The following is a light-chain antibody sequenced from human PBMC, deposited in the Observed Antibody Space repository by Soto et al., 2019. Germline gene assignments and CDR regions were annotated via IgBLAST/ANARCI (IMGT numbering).Light chain of an antibody. V-gene: IGLV1-40*01. J-gene: IGLJ2*01. CDR2: GNN. CDR3: QSYDTSLSVV. CDR1: SSNIGAGYD. Sequence: QSVLTQPPSVSGAPGQRVTISCTGNSSNIGAGYDVHWYQQLPGTAPKLLIYGNNNRPSGVPDRFSGSKSGTSASLAITGLKAEDEADYSCQSYDTSLSVVFGGGTKLTVL.